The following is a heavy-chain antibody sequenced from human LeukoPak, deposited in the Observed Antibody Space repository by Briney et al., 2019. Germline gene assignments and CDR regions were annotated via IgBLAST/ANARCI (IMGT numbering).Heavy chain of an antibody. J-gene: IGHJ4*02. CDR2: IYHSGST. D-gene: IGHD1-7*01. Sequence: SETLSLTCTVSGGSISSGGYYWSWIRQPPGKGLEWIGYIYHSGSTYYNPSLRSRVTISVDRSKNQFSLKLSSVTAADTAVYYCARVMGGTGTTDYFDYWGQGTLVTVSS. V-gene: IGHV4-30-2*01. CDR3: ARVMGGTGTTDYFDY. CDR1: GGSISSGGYY.